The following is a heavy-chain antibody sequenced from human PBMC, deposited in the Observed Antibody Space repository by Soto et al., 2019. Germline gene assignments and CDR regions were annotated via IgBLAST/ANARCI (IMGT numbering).Heavy chain of an antibody. CDR2: INPSSGGT. CDR3: ARDLGYCISTSCYPDWYFDL. CDR1: GYTFTSYA. D-gene: IGHD2-2*03. Sequence: ASVKVSCKASGYTFTSYAMHWVRQAPGQGLEWMGWINPSSGGTNYAQKFQGWVTMTRDTSISTAYMELSRLRSDDTAVYYCARDLGYCISTSCYPDWYFDLWGRGTLVTVSS. V-gene: IGHV1-2*04. J-gene: IGHJ2*01.